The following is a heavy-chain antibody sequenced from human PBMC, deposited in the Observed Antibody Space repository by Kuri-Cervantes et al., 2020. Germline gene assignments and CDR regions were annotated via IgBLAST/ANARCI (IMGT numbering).Heavy chain of an antibody. CDR1: GGTFSSYA. D-gene: IGHD1-26*01. CDR3: ARMGHVYYYYGMDV. CDR2: IIPIFGTA. J-gene: IGHJ6*02. Sequence: SVKVSCKASGGTFSSYAISWVRRAPGQGLEWMGGIIPIFGTANYAQKFQGRVTITADESTSTAYMELSSPRSEDTAVYYCARMGHVYYYYGMDVWGQGTTVTVSS. V-gene: IGHV1-69*13.